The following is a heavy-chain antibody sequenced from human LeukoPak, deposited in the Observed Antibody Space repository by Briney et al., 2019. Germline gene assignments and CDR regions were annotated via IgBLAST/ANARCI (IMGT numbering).Heavy chain of an antibody. V-gene: IGHV3-23*01. D-gene: IGHD3-22*01. CDR2: ISGGGGGT. CDR3: AKEADTIIVLKRYLDY. J-gene: IGHJ4*02. CDR1: GFTFSSYG. Sequence: GRSLRLSCAASGFTFSSYGMHWVRQAPGKGLEWVSAISGGGGGTYYSDSVKGRFTISRDNSENTLYLQMNSLRAEDTAVYYCAKEADTIIVLKRYLDYWGQGTLVTVSS.